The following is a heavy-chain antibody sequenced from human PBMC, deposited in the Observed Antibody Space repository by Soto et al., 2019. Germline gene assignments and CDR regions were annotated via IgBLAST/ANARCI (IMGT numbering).Heavy chain of an antibody. Sequence: SVKVSCKASGGTFSSYAISWVRQAPGQGLEWMGGIIPIFGTANYAQKFQGRVTITADESTSTAYMELSSLRSEDTAVYYCARGAYGGSYYYYYYYGMDVWGQGTTVTV. CDR2: IIPIFGTA. CDR1: GGTFSSYA. CDR3: ARGAYGGSYYYYYYYGMDV. J-gene: IGHJ6*02. V-gene: IGHV1-69*13. D-gene: IGHD1-26*01.